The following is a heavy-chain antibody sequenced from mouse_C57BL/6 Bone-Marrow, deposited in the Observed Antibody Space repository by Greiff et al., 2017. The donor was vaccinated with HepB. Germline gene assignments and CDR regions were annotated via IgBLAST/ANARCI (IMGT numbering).Heavy chain of an antibody. J-gene: IGHJ3*01. CDR1: GFTFSSYA. CDR3: ARDHRGYPFAY. D-gene: IGHD2-2*01. V-gene: IGHV5-4*01. Sequence: EVMLVESGGGLVKPGGSLKLSCAASGFTFSSYAMSWVRQTPEKRLEWVATISDGGSYTYYPDNVKGRFTISRDNAKNNLYLQMSHLKSEDTAMYYCARDHRGYPFAYWGQGTLVTVSA. CDR2: ISDGGSYT.